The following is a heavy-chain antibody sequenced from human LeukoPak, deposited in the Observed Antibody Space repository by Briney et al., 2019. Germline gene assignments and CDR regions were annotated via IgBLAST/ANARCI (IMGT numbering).Heavy chain of an antibody. Sequence: PSETLSLTCTVSGGSISSYYRSWIRQSPGKGLEWIGEINHSGSTNYNPSLKSRVTISLDTSKNQFSLKLSSVTAADTAVYYCARGRRVTMVRGVIGGMDVWGQGTTVTVSS. J-gene: IGHJ6*02. D-gene: IGHD3-10*01. CDR2: INHSGST. CDR1: GGSISSYY. CDR3: ARGRRVTMVRGVIGGMDV. V-gene: IGHV4-34*01.